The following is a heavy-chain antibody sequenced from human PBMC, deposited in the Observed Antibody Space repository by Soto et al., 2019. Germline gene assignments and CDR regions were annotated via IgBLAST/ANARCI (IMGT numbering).Heavy chain of an antibody. D-gene: IGHD2-21*02. Sequence: PSETLSLTCTVSGGSISSNYMNWVRQAPGKGLEWVSVIYSGDSTYYADSVKGRFTISRDNSKNTLYLQMNSLRAEDTAVYYCARDGCGGDCRYGMDVWGQGTTVTVSS. CDR1: GGSISSNY. CDR3: ARDGCGGDCRYGMDV. CDR2: IYSGDST. J-gene: IGHJ6*02. V-gene: IGHV3-53*01.